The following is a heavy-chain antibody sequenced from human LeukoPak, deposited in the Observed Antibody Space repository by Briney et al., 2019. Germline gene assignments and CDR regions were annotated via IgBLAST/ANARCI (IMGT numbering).Heavy chain of an antibody. CDR2: INRYGSST. CDR1: GFTFCSYW. CDR3: ARADFWSDFDY. V-gene: IGHV3-74*01. J-gene: IGHJ4*02. Sequence: GGSLRLSCAASGFTFCSYWMHWVRQAPGKGLVWVSRINRYGSSTSYADSVKGRFTISRDNAKNTLYLQMNSLRAEDTAVYYCARADFWSDFDYWGQGTLVTVSS. D-gene: IGHD3-3*01.